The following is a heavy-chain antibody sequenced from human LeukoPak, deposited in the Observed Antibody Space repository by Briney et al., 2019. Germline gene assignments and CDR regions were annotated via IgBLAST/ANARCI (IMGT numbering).Heavy chain of an antibody. J-gene: IGHJ4*02. D-gene: IGHD2-21*02. CDR2: ISGSGDRT. V-gene: IGHV3-21*01. CDR1: GFTLSSYA. CDR3: VRGRRLVLTAVDY. Sequence: GGSLRLSCAASGFTLSSYAMSWVRQAPGKGLEWVSFISGSGDRTYYADSVKGRFTISRDNAKNSVYLQMNSLRADDTAVYYCVRGRRLVLTAVDYWGQGTLVTVSS.